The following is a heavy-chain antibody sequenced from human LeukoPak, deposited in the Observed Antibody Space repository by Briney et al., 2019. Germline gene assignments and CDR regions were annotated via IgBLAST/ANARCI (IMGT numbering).Heavy chain of an antibody. V-gene: IGHV3-23*01. CDR2: MTGPADTT. Sequence: GGSLRLSCAASGFNFNNFAMSWVRQAPGKGPEWLSAMTGPADTTYYAESVKDRFTISRDYSKSIVYLQMNSLRVEDTAIYYCAKGAEIDHWGQGTLVTVSS. CDR1: GFNFNNFA. CDR3: AKGAEIDH. J-gene: IGHJ4*02.